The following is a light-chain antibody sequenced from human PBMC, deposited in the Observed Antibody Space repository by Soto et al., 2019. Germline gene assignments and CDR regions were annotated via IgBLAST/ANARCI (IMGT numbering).Light chain of an antibody. CDR1: SSDVGGYNY. Sequence: QSVLTQPASVSGSPGQSITISCTGTSSDVGGYNYVSWYQQHPGKAPKLMIYEVSNRPSGVSNRFSGSKSGNTASLTISGLQAEDEADYYCCSYAGSPRYVFGTGTKLTVL. CDR2: EVS. V-gene: IGLV2-14*01. CDR3: CSYAGSPRYV. J-gene: IGLJ1*01.